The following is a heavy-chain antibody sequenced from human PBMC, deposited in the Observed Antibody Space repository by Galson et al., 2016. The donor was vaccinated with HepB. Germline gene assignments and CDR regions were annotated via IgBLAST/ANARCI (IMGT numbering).Heavy chain of an antibody. CDR1: GFTFSRHW. J-gene: IGHJ3*02. D-gene: IGHD3-10*01. CDR2: INSDGSNT. Sequence: SLRLSCAASGFTFSRHWVHWVRQAPGKGLVWVSRINSDGSNTNYPDSVKGRFTISRDNAKNTLYLQMNSLRAEDTAVYYCAREVVRGTDAFDIWGQGTMVTVSS. V-gene: IGHV3-74*01. CDR3: AREVVRGTDAFDI.